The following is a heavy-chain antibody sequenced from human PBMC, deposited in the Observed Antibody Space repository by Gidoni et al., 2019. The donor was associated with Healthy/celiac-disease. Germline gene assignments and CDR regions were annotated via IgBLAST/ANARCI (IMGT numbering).Heavy chain of an antibody. CDR3: ARNTYYYDSSGYSQDY. Sequence: QVQLVQSGAAVKTPGSSVKVSCKASGGTFSSYAISWVRQAPGQGLEWMGGIIPIFGTANYAQKFQGRVTITADESTSTAYMELSSLRSEDTAVYYCARNTYYYDSSGYSQDYWGQGTLVTVSS. CDR2: IIPIFGTA. V-gene: IGHV1-69*01. D-gene: IGHD3-22*01. CDR1: GGTFSSYA. J-gene: IGHJ4*02.